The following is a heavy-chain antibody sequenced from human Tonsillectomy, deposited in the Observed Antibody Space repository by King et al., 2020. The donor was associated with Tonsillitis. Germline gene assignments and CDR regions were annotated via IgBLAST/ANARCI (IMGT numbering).Heavy chain of an antibody. CDR1: GFTFSSYA. Sequence: VQLVESGGGLVQPGGSLRLSCAASGFTFSSYAMSWVRQAPGKGLEWVSAISGSGGSTYYADSVKGRFTISRDNSKNTLYLQMNSLRAEDTAVYYCAKDADRLVIIIGGNWYFDLWGRGTLVTVSS. CDR2: ISGSGGST. J-gene: IGHJ2*01. CDR3: AKDADRLVIIIGGNWYFDL. V-gene: IGHV3-23*04. D-gene: IGHD3-9*01.